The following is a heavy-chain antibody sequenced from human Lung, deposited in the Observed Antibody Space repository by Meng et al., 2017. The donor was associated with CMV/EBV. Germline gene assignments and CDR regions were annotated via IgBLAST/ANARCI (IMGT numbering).Heavy chain of an antibody. V-gene: IGHV1-2*02. Sequence: ASXXVSXKTSGYTFTGYYLHWVRQAPGQGLEWMGWINPNSGGTNYALKFQGRVTMTSDTSISTGYMELSSLRSDDTAMYYCAREFWMVPGAMGMDVLGQGXTVTVSS. J-gene: IGHJ6*02. CDR1: GYTFTGYY. CDR3: AREFWMVPGAMGMDV. D-gene: IGHD2-2*01. CDR2: INPNSGGT.